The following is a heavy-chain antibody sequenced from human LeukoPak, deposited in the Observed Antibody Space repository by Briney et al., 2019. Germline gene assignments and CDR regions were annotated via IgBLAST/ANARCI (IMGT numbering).Heavy chain of an antibody. CDR2: IYYSGST. CDR1: GASIISHY. J-gene: IGHJ3*02. Sequence: SETLSLTCTVSGASIISHYWGWIRQPPGKGLEWIGYIYYSGSTKYNTSLKSRVTISVDTSKNQFSLWLSSVTAADTAVYYCARGGLENGYHSNGFDIWGQGTMVTVSS. CDR3: ARGGLENGYHSNGFDI. V-gene: IGHV4-59*11. D-gene: IGHD3-22*01.